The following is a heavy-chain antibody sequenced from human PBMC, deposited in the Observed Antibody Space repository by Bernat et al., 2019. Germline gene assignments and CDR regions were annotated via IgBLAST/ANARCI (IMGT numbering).Heavy chain of an antibody. Sequence: EVQLVETGGGLIQPGGSLRLSCAASGFTVSTNYMSWVRQAPGKGLEWVSAIYSGGNTYYAGSVKGRFDNARDNSKNTLYLQMSSLRSEDTAVYYCAREGGSDAFDIWGQGTMVTVSS. CDR1: GFTVSTNY. V-gene: IGHV3-53*05. CDR2: IYSGGNT. J-gene: IGHJ3*02. CDR3: AREGGSDAFDI. D-gene: IGHD1-26*01.